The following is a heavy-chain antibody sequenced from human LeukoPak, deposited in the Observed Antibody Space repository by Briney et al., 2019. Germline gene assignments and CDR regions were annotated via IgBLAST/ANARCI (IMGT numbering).Heavy chain of an antibody. CDR1: GGSISSGSYY. D-gene: IGHD6-13*01. CDR3: ARGCSSSWYLGWFDP. Sequence: PSETLSLTCTVSGGSISSGSYYWSWIRQPAGKGLEWIGRIYTSGSTNYNPSLKSRVTISVDTSKNQFSLKLSSVTAADTAVYYCARGCSSSWYLGWFDPWGQGTLVTVSS. CDR2: IYTSGST. V-gene: IGHV4-61*02. J-gene: IGHJ5*02.